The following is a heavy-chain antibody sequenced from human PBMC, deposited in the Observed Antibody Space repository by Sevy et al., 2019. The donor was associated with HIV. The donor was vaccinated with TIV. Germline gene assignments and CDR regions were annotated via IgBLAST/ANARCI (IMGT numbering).Heavy chain of an antibody. CDR3: SRDLRLRGYSYGCFDY. V-gene: IGHV1-2*02. CDR1: GYTFTGQY. CDR2: INPNSGDT. J-gene: IGHJ4*02. Sequence: ASVKVSCKASGYTFTGQYIHWVPQAPGQGLEWMGWINPNSGDTKYAQEFKGRVTMTRDTSISTAYMELSGLKSDDTAVYYCSRDLRLRGYSYGCFDYWGQGTLVTVSS. D-gene: IGHD5-18*01.